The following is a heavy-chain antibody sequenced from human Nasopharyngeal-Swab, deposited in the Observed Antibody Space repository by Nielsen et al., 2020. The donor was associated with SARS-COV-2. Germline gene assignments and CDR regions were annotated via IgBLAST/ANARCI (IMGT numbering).Heavy chain of an antibody. V-gene: IGHV4-34*01. CDR1: GGSLSGSS. CDR3: ARGLSGVVPSPFLGLGPYFYYYYMDV. Sequence: SETLSLTCAVNGGSLSGSSWSWIRQPSGKGLEWIGEISHGGNTKYNPSLKSRVTVGVDTSKNQFSLKLSSVTAADTAVYYCARGLSGVVPSPFLGLGPYFYYYYMDVWGKGTTVTVSS. J-gene: IGHJ6*03. D-gene: IGHD3-16*01. CDR2: ISHGGNT.